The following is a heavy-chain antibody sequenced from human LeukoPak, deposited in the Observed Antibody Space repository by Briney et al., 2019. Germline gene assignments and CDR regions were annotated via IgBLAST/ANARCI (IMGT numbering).Heavy chain of an antibody. CDR3: AREGCDFWSGYRNYFDY. V-gene: IGHV3-48*01. CDR1: GFTFSSYS. D-gene: IGHD3-3*01. J-gene: IGHJ4*02. CDR2: ISSSSSTI. Sequence: PGGSLRLSCAASGFTFSSYSMNWVRQPPGKGLEWVSYISSSSSTIYYADSVKGRFTISRDNAKNSLYLQMNSLRAEDTAVYYCAREGCDFWSGYRNYFDYWGQGTLVTVSS.